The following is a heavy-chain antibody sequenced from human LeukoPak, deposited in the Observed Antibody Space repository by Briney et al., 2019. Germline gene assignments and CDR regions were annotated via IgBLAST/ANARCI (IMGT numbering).Heavy chain of an antibody. J-gene: IGHJ3*02. Sequence: ASVKVSCKASGYTFTSYGISWVRQAPGQGLEWMGWISAYNGNTNYAQKFQGRVTMTRDTSISTAYMELSRLRSDDTAVYYCAHWSYYYAFDIWGQGTMVTVSS. D-gene: IGHD1-26*01. CDR2: ISAYNGNT. CDR3: AHWSYYYAFDI. V-gene: IGHV1-18*01. CDR1: GYTFTSYG.